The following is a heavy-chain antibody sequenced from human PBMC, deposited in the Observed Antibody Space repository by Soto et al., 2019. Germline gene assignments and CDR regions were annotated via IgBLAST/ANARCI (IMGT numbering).Heavy chain of an antibody. V-gene: IGHV1-46*01. CDR2: INPSGGST. CDR1: GYTFTSYY. D-gene: IGHD6-19*01. CDR3: SKGGPTSIARACTNYHHYYGMDV. J-gene: IGHJ6*02. Sequence: ASVKVSCKASGYTFTSYYMHWVRQAPGQGLEWMGIINPSGGSTSYAQKFQGRVTMTRDTSTSTVYMELSSLRSEDTAVYYCSKGGPTSIARACTNYHHYYGMDVWGQGTTVTLSS.